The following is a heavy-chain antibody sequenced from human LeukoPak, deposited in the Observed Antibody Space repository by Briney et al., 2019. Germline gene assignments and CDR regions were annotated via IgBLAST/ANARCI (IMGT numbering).Heavy chain of an antibody. Sequence: SETLSLTCTVSGGSISNLDYYWTWIRRPAGKSLEWIGRIYTSGGTNYNPSLKSRVTMSVDKSKNQISLNLASLTAADTALYYCAGRGSSSGTFDVWGPGTFVTVSS. J-gene: IGHJ3*01. CDR1: GGSISNLDYY. V-gene: IGHV4-61*02. D-gene: IGHD2-2*01. CDR2: IYTSGGT. CDR3: AGRGSSSGTFDV.